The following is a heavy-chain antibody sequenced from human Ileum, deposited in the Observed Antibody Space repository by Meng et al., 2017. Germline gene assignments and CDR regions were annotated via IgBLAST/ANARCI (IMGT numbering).Heavy chain of an antibody. V-gene: IGHV6-1*01. CDR2: TVYRAKWIS. D-gene: IGHD3-9*01. CDR3: ARLVGNSWLPD. J-gene: IGHJ4*02. CDR1: GDSVSSKDST. Sequence: QLQLPQPWPGLVTPPHTLALTFAISGDSVSSKDSTWNLIRQSPSRGLEWLGRTVYRAKWISDYAVSLESRITINPDTSKNHFTLQLNSVSPEDTAIYYCARLVGNSWLPDWGQGTLVTVAS.